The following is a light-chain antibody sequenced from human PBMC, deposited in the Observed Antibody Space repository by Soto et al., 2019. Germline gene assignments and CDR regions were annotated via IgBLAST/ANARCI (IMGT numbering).Light chain of an antibody. Sequence: QSVLTQPASVSGSPGQSITISCTGTSSDVGGYNYVSWYQQHTGKAPKLMIYEVSNRPSGVSNRFSGSKSGNTASLTISGLQAEDEAYYYCSSYTRSSKVFGGGTKVTVL. CDR1: SSDVGGYNY. CDR3: SSYTRSSKV. CDR2: EVS. V-gene: IGLV2-14*01. J-gene: IGLJ2*01.